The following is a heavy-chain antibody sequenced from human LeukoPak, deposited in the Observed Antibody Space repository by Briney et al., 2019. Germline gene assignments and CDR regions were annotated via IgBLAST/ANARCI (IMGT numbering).Heavy chain of an antibody. Sequence: SETLSLTCDVSGDSISSGTWWTWVRQPPGKGLEWIGEIYHSGSANYSPSLKSRVTISVDKSKNQFSLKLTSVTAADTAVYYCARLASSWYEVGYWGQGTLVTVSS. V-gene: IGHV4-4*02. CDR1: GDSISSGTW. CDR3: ARLASSWYEVGY. D-gene: IGHD6-13*01. CDR2: IYHSGSA. J-gene: IGHJ4*02.